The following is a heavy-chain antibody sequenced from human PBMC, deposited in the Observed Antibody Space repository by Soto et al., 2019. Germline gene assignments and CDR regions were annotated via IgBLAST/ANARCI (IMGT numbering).Heavy chain of an antibody. D-gene: IGHD6-13*01. CDR2: ISASGGTT. J-gene: IGHJ5*02. CDR1: GVAFSSYA. V-gene: IGHV3-23*01. Sequence: CGSLRLSCAASGVAFSSYAMSWARQAPGKGLEWVSAISASGGTTYYADSAKGRFTISRDNSKNTLYLQMNSLRVEDTAVYYCAKDISTSWYRFDPWGQGTLVTV. CDR3: AKDISTSWYRFDP.